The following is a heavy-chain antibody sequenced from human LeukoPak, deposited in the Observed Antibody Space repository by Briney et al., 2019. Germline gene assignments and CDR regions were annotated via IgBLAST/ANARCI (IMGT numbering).Heavy chain of an antibody. CDR2: ISAYNGNT. CDR1: GYTFTSYG. CDR3: ARERPDYGDSDY. Sequence: ASVTVSCKASGYTFTSYGISWVRQAPGQGLEWMGWISAYNGNTNYAQKLQGRVIMTTDTSTSTAYMELRSLRSDDTAVYYCARERPDYGDSDYWGQGTLVTVSS. V-gene: IGHV1-18*01. J-gene: IGHJ4*02. D-gene: IGHD4-17*01.